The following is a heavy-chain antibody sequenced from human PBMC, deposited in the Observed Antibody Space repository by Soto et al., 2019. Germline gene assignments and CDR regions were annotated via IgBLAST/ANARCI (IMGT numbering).Heavy chain of an antibody. CDR1: GFSLSTSGVG. V-gene: IGHV2-5*01. CDR2: IYWNDDK. CDR3: AHRLADIVATEYYFVY. J-gene: IGHJ4*02. Sequence: QITLKESGPPLVQPTQTLTLTCTFSGFSLSTSGVGVGCVRQPPGKALEWLALIYWNDDKRYSPSLKSRLTITKDTSKNQVVLTMTNMDPVDTATYYCAHRLADIVATEYYFVYWGQGTLVTVSS. D-gene: IGHD5-12*01.